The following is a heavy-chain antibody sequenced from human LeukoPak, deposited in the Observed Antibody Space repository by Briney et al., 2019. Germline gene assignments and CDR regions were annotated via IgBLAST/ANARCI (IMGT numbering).Heavy chain of an antibody. D-gene: IGHD3-3*01. CDR2: MNPNSGNT. CDR3: ARGRYYDFWSGYDRGFYYYMDV. J-gene: IGHJ6*03. V-gene: IGHV1-8*01. Sequence: ASVKVSCKASGYTFTSYDINWVRQATGQGLEWMGWMNPNSGNTGYAQKFQGRVTMTRNTSISTAYMELSSLRSEDTAVCYCARGRYYDFWSGYDRGFYYYMDVWGKGTTVTVSS. CDR1: GYTFTSYD.